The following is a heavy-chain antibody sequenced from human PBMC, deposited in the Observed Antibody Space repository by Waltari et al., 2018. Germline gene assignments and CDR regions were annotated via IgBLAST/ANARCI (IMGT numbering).Heavy chain of an antibody. CDR1: GFSFADSA. CDR3: AKDTEVFGEISSPYAMDV. V-gene: IGHV3-9*01. D-gene: IGHD3-10*02. Sequence: EVQLVESGGGLVQHGRSLGLSCAASGFSFADSAMHWVWLAPGKGLEWVSGVSWNRGNIDYADSVKGRFTISRDNARKSLYLQMNSLRADDTAVYYCAKDTEVFGEISSPYAMDVWGQGTTVTVSS. CDR2: VSWNRGNI. J-gene: IGHJ6*02.